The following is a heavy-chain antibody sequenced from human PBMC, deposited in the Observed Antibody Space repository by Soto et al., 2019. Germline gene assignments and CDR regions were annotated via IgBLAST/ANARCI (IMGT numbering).Heavy chain of an antibody. CDR1: GGTFSSYA. Sequence: SVKVSCKASGGTFSSYAISWVRQAPGQGLEWMGGIIPIFGTANYAQKFQGRVAITADESTSTAYMELSSLRSEDTAVYFCARESRYCSGGSCYFLPGLDYWG. CDR3: ARESRYCSGGSCYFLPGLDY. J-gene: IGHJ4*01. D-gene: IGHD2-15*01. V-gene: IGHV1-69*13. CDR2: IIPIFGTA.